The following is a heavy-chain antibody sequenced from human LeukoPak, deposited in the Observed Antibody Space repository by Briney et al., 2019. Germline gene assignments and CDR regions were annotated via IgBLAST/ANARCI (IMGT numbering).Heavy chain of an antibody. D-gene: IGHD2-2*01. CDR2: ISSSSSTI. V-gene: IGHV3-48*01. CDR3: ASRYCSSTSCPLF. J-gene: IGHJ4*02. CDR1: GFTFSTYS. Sequence: GGALRLSCAASGFTFSTYSMNWVRQAPGKGLEWVSYISSSSSTIYYADSVKGRFTISRDNAKNSLYLQMNSLRAEDTAVYYCASRYCSSTSCPLFWGQGTLVTVSS.